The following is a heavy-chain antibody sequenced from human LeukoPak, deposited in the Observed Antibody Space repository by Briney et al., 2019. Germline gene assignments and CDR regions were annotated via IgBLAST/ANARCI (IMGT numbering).Heavy chain of an antibody. D-gene: IGHD3-22*01. V-gene: IGHV5-51*01. CDR1: GYSFTSHW. CDR2: IYPGGSDT. CDR3: ARPSGTPYYYDSSSPFDP. Sequence: ESLKISCKGSGYSFTSHWIGWVRQMPGKGLEWMGIIYPGGSDTRYSPSFQGQVTISADKSISTAYLQWSSLKASDTAMYYCARPSGTPYYYDSSSPFDPWGQGTLVTVSS. J-gene: IGHJ5*02.